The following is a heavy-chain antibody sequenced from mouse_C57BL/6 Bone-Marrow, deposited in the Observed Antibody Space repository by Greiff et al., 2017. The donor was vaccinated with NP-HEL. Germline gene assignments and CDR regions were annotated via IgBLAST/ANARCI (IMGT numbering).Heavy chain of an antibody. CDR3: SRNYYGSSYCYYAMDY. V-gene: IGHV2-9-1*01. CDR2: IWTGGGT. D-gene: IGHD1-1*01. CDR1: GFSLTSYA. J-gene: IGHJ4*01. Sequence: QVQLQQSGPGLVAPSQSLSITCTVSGFSLTSYAISWVRQPPGKGLEWLGVIWTGGGTNYNSALISRLSISKDNSKSQVFLKMNRLQTDDTARYYCSRNYYGSSYCYYAMDYWGQGTSVTVSS.